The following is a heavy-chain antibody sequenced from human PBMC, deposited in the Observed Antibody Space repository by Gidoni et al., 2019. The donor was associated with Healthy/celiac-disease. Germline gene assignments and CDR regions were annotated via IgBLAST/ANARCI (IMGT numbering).Heavy chain of an antibody. CDR1: GLTFSSYG. V-gene: IGHV3-30*02. J-gene: IGHJ4*02. Sequence: QVQLVESGGGVVQPGGSLRLSCAASGLTFSSYGMHWVRQAPGKGLEWVAFIRYDGSNKYYADSVKGRFTISRDNSKNTLYLQMNSLRAEDTAVYYCAKGWDYGGWVDYWGQGTLVTVSS. D-gene: IGHD4-17*01. CDR2: IRYDGSNK. CDR3: AKGWDYGGWVDY.